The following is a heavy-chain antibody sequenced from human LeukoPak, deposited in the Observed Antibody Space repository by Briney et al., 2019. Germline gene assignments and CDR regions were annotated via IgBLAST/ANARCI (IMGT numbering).Heavy chain of an antibody. D-gene: IGHD4/OR15-4a*01. V-gene: IGHV3-7*01. Sequence: PGGSLRLSCAASGFTFSDHWMSWVRQVPGKGLEWVADIKKDGSEKNEVDSAKGRFTISRDNAKNSLYLEVNSLRAEDTALYYCARGPSYGARCDYLDYWGQGALVTVSS. CDR2: IKKDGSEK. J-gene: IGHJ4*02. CDR3: ARGPSYGARCDYLDY. CDR1: GFTFSDHW.